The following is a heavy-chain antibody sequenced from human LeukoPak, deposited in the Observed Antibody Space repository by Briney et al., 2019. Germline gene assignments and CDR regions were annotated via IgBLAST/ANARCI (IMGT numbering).Heavy chain of an antibody. D-gene: IGHD4-23*01. CDR1: GYTFTGYY. J-gene: IGHJ6*03. V-gene: IGHV1-2*02. CDR2: INPNSGGT. CDR3: ARDKLDYYYYMDV. Sequence: ASVKVSCKASGYTFTGYYIYWVRQAPGQGLEWMGWINPNSGGTNYAQNFRGRVTMTRDTSIHTAYMELRRLTSDDTAIYFCARDKLDYYYYMDVWGKGTTVTVSS.